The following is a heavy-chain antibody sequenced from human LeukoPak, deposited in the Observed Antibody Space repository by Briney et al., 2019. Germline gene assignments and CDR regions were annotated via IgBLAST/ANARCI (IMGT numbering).Heavy chain of an antibody. Sequence: PGGSLRLSCAASGFTFSSYSMNWVRQAPGKGLEWVSSISSSSSYIYYADSVKGRFTIPRANAKNSPYLPMNSLRAEDTAVYYCARDNWGYSGSYYFDYWGQGTLVTVSS. V-gene: IGHV3-21*01. CDR2: ISSSSSYI. CDR3: ARDNWGYSGSYYFDY. J-gene: IGHJ4*02. CDR1: GFTFSSYS. D-gene: IGHD1-26*01.